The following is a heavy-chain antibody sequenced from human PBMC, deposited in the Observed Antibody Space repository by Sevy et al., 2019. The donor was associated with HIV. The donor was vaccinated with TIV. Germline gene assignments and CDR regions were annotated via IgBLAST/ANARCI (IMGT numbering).Heavy chain of an antibody. V-gene: IGHV3-21*01. CDR1: GFTFSIYT. D-gene: IGHD3-22*01. J-gene: IGHJ4*02. CDR2: ISSSGTYI. CDR3: ASGSLDSTGYPFDY. Sequence: GGSLRLSSAASGFTFSIYTMSWVRQAPGKGLEWVSSISSSGTYIYYADSVRGRFTISRDKAKNSLYLQMHSLRAEDTAVYYCASGSLDSTGYPFDYWGQGTLVTVSS.